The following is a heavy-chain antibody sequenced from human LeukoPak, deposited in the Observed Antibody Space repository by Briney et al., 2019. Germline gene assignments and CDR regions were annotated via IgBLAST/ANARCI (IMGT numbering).Heavy chain of an antibody. CDR3: ARDRNGGY. Sequence: GGSLRLSCAASGFTFSSCSMNWVRQAPGKGLEWVSYISSSSSTIYYADSVKGRFTISRDNAKNSLYLQMNSLRAEDTAVYYCARDRNGGYWGQGTLVTVSS. V-gene: IGHV3-48*04. CDR2: ISSSSSTI. J-gene: IGHJ4*02. D-gene: IGHD3-10*01. CDR1: GFTFSSCS.